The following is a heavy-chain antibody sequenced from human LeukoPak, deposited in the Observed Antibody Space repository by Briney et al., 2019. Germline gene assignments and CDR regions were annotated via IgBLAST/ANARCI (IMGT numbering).Heavy chain of an antibody. J-gene: IGHJ6*03. CDR3: ARGQRWIRSLNMDV. V-gene: IGHV4-34*01. Sequence: SETLSLTCAVYGGSLSGYYWSWIRQPPGKGLEWIGEINHSGSTNYNPSLKSRVTISVDTSKNQFSLKLSSVTAADTAVYYCARGQRWIRSLNMDVWGKGTTVTVSS. CDR2: INHSGST. CDR1: GGSLSGYY. D-gene: IGHD5-12*01.